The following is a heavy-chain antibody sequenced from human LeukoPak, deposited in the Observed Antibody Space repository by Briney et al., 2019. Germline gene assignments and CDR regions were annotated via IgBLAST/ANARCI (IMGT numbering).Heavy chain of an antibody. CDR1: GYTFTNYD. Sequence: ASLKLSCTASGYTFTNYDMHWVRQAPGQGLEWVGCINPNSGSTNYAQTLQGRVSITRDTSKNTPYLELNSLRTDDTAVYYCARGITATVHRENWGGGGLVTVS. CDR2: INPNSGST. D-gene: IGHD5-18*01. J-gene: IGHJ4*02. CDR3: ARGITATVHREN. V-gene: IGHV1-2*02.